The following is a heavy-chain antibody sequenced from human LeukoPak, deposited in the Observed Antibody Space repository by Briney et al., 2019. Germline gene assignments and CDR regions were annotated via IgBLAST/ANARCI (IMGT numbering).Heavy chain of an antibody. CDR2: VLYSGSG. V-gene: IGHV4-61*01. J-gene: IGHJ2*01. Sequence: SQTLSLTCAISGDSVSSNSAAWNWIRQSPGKGLEWIGYVLYSGSGDYNPSLKSRVTILIDTSKNQFSLKLSSVTTADTAVYYCARSFVSSIAARHWYFDLWGRGTRVTVSS. D-gene: IGHD6-6*01. CDR3: ARSFVSSIAARHWYFDL. CDR1: GDSVSSNSAA.